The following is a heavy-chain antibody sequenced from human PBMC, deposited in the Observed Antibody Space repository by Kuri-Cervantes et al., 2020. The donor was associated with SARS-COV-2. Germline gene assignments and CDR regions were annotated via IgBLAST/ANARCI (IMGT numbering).Heavy chain of an antibody. CDR1: GFTFSSYS. CDR3: AKASGYCSSTSCYLPGAPFDY. J-gene: IGHJ4*02. Sequence: GESLKISCAASGFTFSSYSMNWVRQAPGKGLEWVSSISSSSSYIYYADSVKGRFTISRDNAKNSLYLQMNSLRAEDMALYYCAKASGYCSSTSCYLPGAPFDYWGQGTLVTVSS. V-gene: IGHV3-21*04. CDR2: ISSSSSYI. D-gene: IGHD2-2*01.